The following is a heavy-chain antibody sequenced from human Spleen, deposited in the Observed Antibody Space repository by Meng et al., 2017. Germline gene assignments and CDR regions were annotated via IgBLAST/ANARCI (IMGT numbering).Heavy chain of an antibody. V-gene: IGHV4-38-2*02. J-gene: IGHJ6*02. CDR2: IYHSGST. CDR3: GFRREDHDYGYYYYYYGMDV. Sequence: GSLRLSCTVSGYSISSGYYWGWIRQPPGKGLEWIGSIYHSGSTYYNPSLKSRVTISVDTSKNQFSLKLSSVTAADTAVYYCGFRREDHDYGYYYYYYGMDVWGQGTTVTVSS. D-gene: IGHD4-17*01. CDR1: GYSISSGYY.